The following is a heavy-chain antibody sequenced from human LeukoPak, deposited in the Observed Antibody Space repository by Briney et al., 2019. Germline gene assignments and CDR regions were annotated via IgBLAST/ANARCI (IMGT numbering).Heavy chain of an antibody. Sequence: SETLSLTCTVSGGSISSYYWSWIRQPPGKGLEWIGYIYYSGSTNYNPSLKSRVTISVDTSKNQFSLKLSSVTAADTAVYYCARGYISGYFDYWGQGTLVTVSS. CDR1: GGSISSYY. J-gene: IGHJ4*02. V-gene: IGHV4-59*01. CDR2: IYYSGST. D-gene: IGHD6-19*01. CDR3: ARGYISGYFDY.